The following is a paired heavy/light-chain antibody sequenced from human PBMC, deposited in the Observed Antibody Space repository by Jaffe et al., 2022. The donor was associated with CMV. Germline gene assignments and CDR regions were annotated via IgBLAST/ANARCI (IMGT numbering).Light chain of an antibody. J-gene: IGLJ2*01. CDR3: ATWDDSLNGVV. Sequence: QSVLTQSPSASVTPGQRVTISCSGSSHNIGGNSVNWYQHLPGTAPKLLMYSNNHRPSGVPDRFSGSKSGTSASLAISGLQSEDDADYYCATWDDSLNGVVFGGGTKLTVL. V-gene: IGLV1-44*01. CDR1: SHNIGGNS. CDR2: SNN.
Heavy chain of an antibody. CDR2: ISGSGDST. CDR3: VKDLFGSGWYTGAFDI. D-gene: IGHD6-19*01. Sequence: EVQVVESGGGLVQPGGSLRLSCAASGFTFTNYAMSWVRQAPGKGLEWVSLISGSGDSTYYADSVKGRFTISRDNSKNTVYLQMNSLRAGDTAVYYCVKDLFGSGWYTGAFDIWGQGTMVTVSS. V-gene: IGHV3-23*04. J-gene: IGHJ3*02. CDR1: GFTFTNYA.